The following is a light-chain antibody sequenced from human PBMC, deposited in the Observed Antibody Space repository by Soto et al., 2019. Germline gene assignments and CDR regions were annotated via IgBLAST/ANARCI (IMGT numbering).Light chain of an antibody. V-gene: IGKV3-20*01. CDR2: GAS. CDR3: QQYGTSPYT. CDR1: QSVSSSY. J-gene: IGKJ2*01. Sequence: EIVLTQSPGTLSLSPGERVTLSCRASQSVSSSYLAWYQQKPSQAPRLLIYGASSRATGIPDRVSGSGSGTDFTLTISRLEPEDYAVYYCQQYGTSPYTFGQGTKLEIK.